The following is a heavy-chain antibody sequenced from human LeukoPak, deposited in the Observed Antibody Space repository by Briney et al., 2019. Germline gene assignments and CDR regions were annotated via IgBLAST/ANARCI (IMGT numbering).Heavy chain of an antibody. J-gene: IGHJ6*03. D-gene: IGHD3-10*01. CDR2: IRYDGSNK. Sequence: HPGGSLRLSCEASGFTFSSYGMHWVRQAPGKGLEWVAFIRYDGSNKYYADSVKGRFTISRDNSKNTLYLQMNSLRAEDTAVYYCASYYGSGSLPLYYYYYYMDVWGKGTTVTVSS. CDR3: ASYYGSGSLPLYYYYYYMDV. V-gene: IGHV3-30*02. CDR1: GFTFSSYG.